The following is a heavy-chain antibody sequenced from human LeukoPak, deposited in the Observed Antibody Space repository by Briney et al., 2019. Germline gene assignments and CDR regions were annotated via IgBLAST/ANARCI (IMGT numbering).Heavy chain of an antibody. D-gene: IGHD6-13*01. Sequence: SVKVSCKASGGTFSNHAISWVRQAPGQGLEWMGVIIPISGTANYAQKFQGRVTITADASTSTVYMELSSLTFDDTAVYYCARWAGDSSAWYPALFDYWGQGTLVTVSS. CDR2: IIPISGTA. V-gene: IGHV1-69*13. J-gene: IGHJ4*02. CDR3: ARWAGDSSAWYPALFDY. CDR1: GGTFSNHA.